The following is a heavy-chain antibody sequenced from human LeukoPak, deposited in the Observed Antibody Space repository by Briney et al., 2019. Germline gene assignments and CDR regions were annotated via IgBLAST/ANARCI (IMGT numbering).Heavy chain of an antibody. D-gene: IGHD3-3*01. Sequence: PSETLSLTCTVSGGSISSYYWSWIRQPPGKGLEWIGYIYYSGSTNYNPSLKSRVTISVDTSKNQFSLKLSSVTAADTAVYYCAREVEWLFDYWGQGTLVTVSS. V-gene: IGHV4-59*01. CDR2: IYYSGST. J-gene: IGHJ4*02. CDR3: AREVEWLFDY. CDR1: GGSISSYY.